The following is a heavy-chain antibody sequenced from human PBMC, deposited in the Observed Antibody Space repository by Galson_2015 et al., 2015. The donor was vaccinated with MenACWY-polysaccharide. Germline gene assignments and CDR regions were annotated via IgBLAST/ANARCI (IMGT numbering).Heavy chain of an antibody. CDR3: ARVYGSGFFDY. CDR1: GFTFSSYA. D-gene: IGHD3-10*01. J-gene: IGHJ4*02. Sequence: SLRLTCAASGFTFSSYAMHWVRQAPGKGLEWVAVISYDGSNKYYADSVKGRFTISRDNSKNTLYLQMNSLRAEDTAVYYCARVYGSGFFDYWGQGTLVTVSS. V-gene: IGHV3-30-3*01. CDR2: ISYDGSNK.